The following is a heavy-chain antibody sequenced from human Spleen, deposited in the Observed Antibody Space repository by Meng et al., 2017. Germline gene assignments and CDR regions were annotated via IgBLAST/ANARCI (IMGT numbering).Heavy chain of an antibody. V-gene: IGHV7-4-1*02. J-gene: IGHJ5*02. D-gene: IGHD2-2*01. CDR2: INTNTGNP. CDR1: GYTFNSYT. CDR3: ARPYCTSTSCYGWFDP. Sequence: QVQLVQSGSELKKPGASVKVSCRASGYTFNSYTINWVRQAPGQGLESMGWINTNTGNPTYVEGFTGRFVFSLDTSVNTAYLEISSLKAEDTAVYYCARPYCTSTSCYGWFDPWGQGTLVTVSS.